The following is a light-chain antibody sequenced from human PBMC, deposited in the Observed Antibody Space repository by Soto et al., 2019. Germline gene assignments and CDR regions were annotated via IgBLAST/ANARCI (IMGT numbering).Light chain of an antibody. J-gene: IGLJ2*01. Sequence: QSVLTQPPSASGTPGQRVTISCSGSSSNIGSNYVSWYQHLPGAAPKLLIYTNNLRPSGVPDRFFGSQSGNSASLAISGLQSDDEADYYCAAWDDRLNGWVFGGGTKLTVL. CDR1: SSNIGSNY. CDR3: AAWDDRLNGWV. V-gene: IGLV1-44*01. CDR2: TNN.